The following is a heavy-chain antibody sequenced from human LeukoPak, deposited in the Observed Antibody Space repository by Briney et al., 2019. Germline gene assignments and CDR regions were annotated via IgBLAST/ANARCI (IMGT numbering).Heavy chain of an antibody. J-gene: IGHJ4*02. CDR3: AKYTSGTSYRGLDQ. V-gene: IGHV3-23*01. CDR2: ILGSAVNT. CDR1: GLTVSSYG. D-gene: IGHD3-10*01. Sequence: GGSLRLPCGASGLTVSSYGMSWVRQAPGKRLEWVSNILGSAVNTYYADSVKGRFTISRDDSKNTVYLHINSLRAEDTAVYSCAKYTSGTSYRGLDQWGQGTLVTVSS.